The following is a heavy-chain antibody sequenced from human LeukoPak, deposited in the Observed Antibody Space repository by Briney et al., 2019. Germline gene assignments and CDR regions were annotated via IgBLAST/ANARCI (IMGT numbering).Heavy chain of an antibody. CDR1: GFTFGHFY. CDR3: AREHWAAPDH. J-gene: IGHJ4*02. CDR2: ISPTGDIK. V-gene: IGHV3-11*01. D-gene: IGHD3-16*01. Sequence: GRSLRLSCEASGFTFGHFYMAWIRQAPGRGLEPLSFISPTGDIKKYVDSVKGRFTISRDNAKNSMYLEMNSLSAEDMAFYYCAREHWAAPDHWGQGTLVTVSP.